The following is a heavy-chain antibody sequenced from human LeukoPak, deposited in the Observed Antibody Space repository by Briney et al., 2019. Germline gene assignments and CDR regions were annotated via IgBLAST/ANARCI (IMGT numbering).Heavy chain of an antibody. CDR2: ISYDGSNK. J-gene: IGHJ4*02. Sequence: PGGSLRLSCAASGLIFSSYWMSWVRQAPGKGLEWVAVISYDGSNKYYADSVKGRFTISRDNSKNTLYLQMNSLRAEDTAVYYCARGKCKDYWGQGTLVTVSS. CDR1: GLIFSSYW. CDR3: ARGKCKDY. V-gene: IGHV3-30*03. D-gene: IGHD2/OR15-2a*01.